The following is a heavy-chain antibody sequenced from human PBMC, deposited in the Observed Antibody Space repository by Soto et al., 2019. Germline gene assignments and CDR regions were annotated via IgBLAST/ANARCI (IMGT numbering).Heavy chain of an antibody. D-gene: IGHD6-13*01. CDR3: ARRDGSIAAAGLDY. J-gene: IGHJ4*02. CDR1: GGTFSSYA. Sequence: ASVKVSCKASGGTFSSYAISWVRQAPGQGLEWMGGIIPILGIANYAQKFQGRVTITADKSTSTAYMELSSLRSEDTAVYYCARRDGSIAAAGLDYWGQGTLVTVSS. V-gene: IGHV1-69*10. CDR2: IIPILGIA.